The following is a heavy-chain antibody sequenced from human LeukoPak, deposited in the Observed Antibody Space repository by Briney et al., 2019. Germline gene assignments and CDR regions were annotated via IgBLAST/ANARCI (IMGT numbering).Heavy chain of an antibody. D-gene: IGHD3-22*01. CDR1: GFTFSSYS. CDR3: ARDYYDSSGYGGGDY. Sequence: PGGSLRLSCAASGFTFSSYSMNWVRQAPGKGLEWVSSISTSSSYINYADSVKGRFTISRDNAKKSLYLQMNSLRAEDTAVYYCARDYYDSSGYGGGDYRGQGTLVTVSS. CDR2: ISTSSSYI. J-gene: IGHJ4*02. V-gene: IGHV3-21*01.